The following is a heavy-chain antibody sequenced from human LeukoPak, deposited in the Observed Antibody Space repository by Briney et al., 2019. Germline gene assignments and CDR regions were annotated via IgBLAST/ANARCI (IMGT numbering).Heavy chain of an antibody. CDR2: IYYSGST. J-gene: IGHJ4*02. V-gene: IGHV4-59*05. D-gene: IGHD3-3*01. CDR3: ARSRSWSGYYKDYFDY. CDR1: GGSISSYY. Sequence: PSETLSLTCTVSGGSISSYYWSWIRQPPGKGLEWIGSIYYSGSTYYNPSLKSRVTISVDTSKNQFSLKLSSVTAADTAVYYCARSRSWSGYYKDYFDYWGQGTLVTVSS.